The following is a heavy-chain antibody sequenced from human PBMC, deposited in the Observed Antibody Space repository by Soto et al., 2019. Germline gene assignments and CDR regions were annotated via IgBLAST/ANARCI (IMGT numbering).Heavy chain of an antibody. Sequence: AGGSLRLSCAASGFTFSSCAMHWVRQAPGKGLEWVAVISYDGSNKYYADSVKGRFTISRENSKNTLYLQMNSLRAEDTAVYYCARAGWLEYSSSYFDYWGQGTLVTVSS. V-gene: IGHV3-30-3*01. D-gene: IGHD6-6*01. J-gene: IGHJ4*02. CDR1: GFTFSSCA. CDR3: ARAGWLEYSSSYFDY. CDR2: ISYDGSNK.